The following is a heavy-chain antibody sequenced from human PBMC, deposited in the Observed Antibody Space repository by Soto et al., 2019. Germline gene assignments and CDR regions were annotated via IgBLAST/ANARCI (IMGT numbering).Heavy chain of an antibody. D-gene: IGHD3-16*01. CDR1: GFTFRSYA. Sequence: QVQLVESGGGVVQPGTSLRLSCVGSGFTFRSYAIHWVRQAPGKGLEWVALTSYDGSNNFYGDSVKGRFTISRDNSRNTVELQMDSLRLEDTALYYCARWGKTGGLDVWGQGTLVSVSS. J-gene: IGHJ4*02. CDR2: TSYDGSNN. V-gene: IGHV3-33*05. CDR3: ARWGKTGGLDV.